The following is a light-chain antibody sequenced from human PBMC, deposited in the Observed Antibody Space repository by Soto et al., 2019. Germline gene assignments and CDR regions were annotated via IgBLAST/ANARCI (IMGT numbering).Light chain of an antibody. CDR1: QSVSSSY. J-gene: IGKJ3*01. Sequence: IVLTQSPGTLSLSPGERATLSCRASQSVSSSYLAWYQQKPGQAPRLLIFDAASRATGIPDRFSGSGSGTDFTLTISRLEPDDFAVYYCQPYGDSPGFTFGPGTKVESK. CDR2: DAA. V-gene: IGKV3-20*01. CDR3: QPYGDSPGFT.